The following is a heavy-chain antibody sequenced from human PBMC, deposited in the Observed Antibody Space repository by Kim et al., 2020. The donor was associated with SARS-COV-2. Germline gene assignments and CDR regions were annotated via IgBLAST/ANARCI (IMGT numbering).Heavy chain of an antibody. V-gene: IGHV1-69*01. CDR3: ARVSMTYDAFDI. D-gene: IGHD2-21*02. J-gene: IGHJ3*02. Sequence: NYAQKFQGRVTITAEESTSTAYMELSSLRSEDTAVYYCARVSMTYDAFDIWGQGTMVTVSS.